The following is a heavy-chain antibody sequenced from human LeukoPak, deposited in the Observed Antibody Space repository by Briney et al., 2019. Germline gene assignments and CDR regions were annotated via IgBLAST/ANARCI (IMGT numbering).Heavy chain of an antibody. CDR3: ASTLRSYSSGSYFDY. CDR1: GGSISTSSYF. J-gene: IGHJ4*02. D-gene: IGHD3-10*01. CDR2: LHYSGST. Sequence: SETLSLTCTVSGGSISTSSYFWGWIRQPPGKGLEWIGTLHYSGSTYYNPSLKSRVTISVDTSKNQFSLKLSSVTAADTAVYYCASTLRSYSSGSYFDYWGQGTLVTVSS. V-gene: IGHV4-39*01.